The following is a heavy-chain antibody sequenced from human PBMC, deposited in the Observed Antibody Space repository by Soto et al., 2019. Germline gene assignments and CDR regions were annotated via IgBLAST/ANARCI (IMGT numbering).Heavy chain of an antibody. J-gene: IGHJ1*01. CDR1: GGTISSYA. V-gene: IGHV1-69*01. CDR3: ARASPAEDYYYYISGYLGNFHY. D-gene: IGHD3-22*01. CDR2: IIPIFGTA. Sequence: VNRACKAAGGTISSYAISWVRRAPGQRLEWMGGIIPIFGTANHAQKFQGRVTITADESTSTAYMELSSLRSEDTAVYFCARASPAEDYYYYISGYLGNFHYRGRG.